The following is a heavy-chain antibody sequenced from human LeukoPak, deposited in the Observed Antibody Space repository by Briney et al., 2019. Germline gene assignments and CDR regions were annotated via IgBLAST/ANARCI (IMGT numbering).Heavy chain of an antibody. D-gene: IGHD2-15*01. CDR1: GYTFTGYY. CDR3: ARGISAVVPRAFDL. Sequence: ASVKVSCKASGYTFTGYYMHWVRQAPGQGLEWMGWINPNSGGTNYAQKFQGRVTMTRDTSISTAYMELSRLRSDDTAVYYCARGISAVVPRAFDLWGQGTMVTVSS. V-gene: IGHV1-2*02. J-gene: IGHJ3*01. CDR2: INPNSGGT.